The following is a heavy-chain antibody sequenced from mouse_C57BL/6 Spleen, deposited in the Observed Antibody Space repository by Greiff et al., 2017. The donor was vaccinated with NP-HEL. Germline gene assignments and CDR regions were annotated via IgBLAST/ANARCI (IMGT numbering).Heavy chain of an antibody. V-gene: IGHV1-39*01. Sequence: EVQLQQSGPELVKPGASVKISCKASGYSFTDYNMNWVKQSHGQSLEWIGVLNPNYGTTSYNQKFKGKATLTVDQSSSTAYMQLNSLTSEDSAVYYCARVGDGYDQGFAYWGQGTLVTVSA. CDR2: LNPNYGTT. CDR1: GYSFTDYN. D-gene: IGHD2-2*01. J-gene: IGHJ3*01. CDR3: ARVGDGYDQGFAY.